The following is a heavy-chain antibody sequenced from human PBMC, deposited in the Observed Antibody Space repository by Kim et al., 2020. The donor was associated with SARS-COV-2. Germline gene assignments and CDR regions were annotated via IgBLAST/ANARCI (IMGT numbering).Heavy chain of an antibody. V-gene: IGHV4-31*03. Sequence: SETLSLTCTVSGGSISSGGYYWSWIRQHPGKGLEWIEYIYYSGSTYYNPSLKSRVTISVDTSKNQFSLKLSSVTAADTAVYYCARVPSITIFGVVSNFDYWGQGTLVTVSS. CDR2: IYYSGST. CDR3: ARVPSITIFGVVSNFDY. CDR1: GGSISSGGYY. D-gene: IGHD3-3*01. J-gene: IGHJ4*02.